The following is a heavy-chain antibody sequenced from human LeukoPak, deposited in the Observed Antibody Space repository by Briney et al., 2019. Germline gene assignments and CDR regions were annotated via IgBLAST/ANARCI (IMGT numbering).Heavy chain of an antibody. Sequence: GASVKVSCKASGYTFTSYDINWVRQATGQGLEWTGWMNPNSGNTGYAQKFQGRVTMTRNTSISTAYMELSSLRSEDTAVYYCARGEQWLVPENYYYYYGMDVWGQGTTVTVSS. J-gene: IGHJ6*02. D-gene: IGHD6-19*01. V-gene: IGHV1-8*01. CDR1: GYTFTSYD. CDR3: ARGEQWLVPENYYYYYGMDV. CDR2: MNPNSGNT.